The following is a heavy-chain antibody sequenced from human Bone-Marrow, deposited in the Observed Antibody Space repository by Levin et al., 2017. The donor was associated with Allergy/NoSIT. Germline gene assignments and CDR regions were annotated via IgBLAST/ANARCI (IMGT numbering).Heavy chain of an antibody. D-gene: IGHD2-2*01. V-gene: IGHV4-34*01. CDR2: INHIGST. CDR1: GGSFSHYY. CDR3: ARGAPNYYQLDY. J-gene: IGHJ4*02. Sequence: SETLSLTCAVYGGSFSHYYWTWIRQPPGKGLEWIGEINHIGSTSYNPSLKSRVTISVDTSKNQFSLNLTSVTAADAAVYYCARGAPNYYQLDYWGQGTLVAVSS.